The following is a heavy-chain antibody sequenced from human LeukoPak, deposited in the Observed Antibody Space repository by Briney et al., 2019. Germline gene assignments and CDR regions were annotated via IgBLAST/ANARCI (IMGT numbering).Heavy chain of an antibody. D-gene: IGHD2-15*01. V-gene: IGHV4-39*01. CDR3: ARQRWGVVAANYYYYMDV. Sequence: SETLSLTCTVSGGSISSSSYYWGWIRQPPGKGLEWIGSIFYSGSTDYNPSLKSRVTISVDLSKNQFSLKLSSVTAADTAVYYCARQRWGVVAANYYYYMDVWGKGTTVTISS. CDR2: IFYSGST. J-gene: IGHJ6*03. CDR1: GGSISSSSYY.